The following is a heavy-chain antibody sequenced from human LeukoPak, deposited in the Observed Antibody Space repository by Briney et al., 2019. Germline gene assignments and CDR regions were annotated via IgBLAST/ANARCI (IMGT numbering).Heavy chain of an antibody. CDR1: GFTFSSYA. CDR2: ISWNRGFI. D-gene: IGHD3-10*01. J-gene: IGHJ4*02. V-gene: IGHV3-9*01. Sequence: GGSLRLSCAASGFTFSSYAMSWVRKAPGRGLGGGSGISWNRGFIGYADSVKGRFIISRDNAKNSLYLQMNSLRVEDTAFYYCAKGHIGSGSYYYFDYWGQGTLVTVSS. CDR3: AKGHIGSGSYYYFDY.